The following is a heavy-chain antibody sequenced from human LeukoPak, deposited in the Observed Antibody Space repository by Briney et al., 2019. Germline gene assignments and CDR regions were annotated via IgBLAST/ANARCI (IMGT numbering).Heavy chain of an antibody. J-gene: IGHJ4*02. CDR1: GFTFSSYS. CDR3: ARSYYYGSGSYYNARPFDY. CDR2: ISSSSSTI. D-gene: IGHD3-10*01. V-gene: IGHV3-48*01. Sequence: GGSLRLSCAASGFTFSSYSMNWVRQAPGKGLEWVSYISSSSSTIYYADSVKGRFTISRDNAKNSLYLQMNSLRAEDTAVYYCARSYYYGSGSYYNARPFDYWGQGTLVTVSS.